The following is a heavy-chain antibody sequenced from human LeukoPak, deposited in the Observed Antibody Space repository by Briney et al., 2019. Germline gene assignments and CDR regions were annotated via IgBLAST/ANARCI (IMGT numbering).Heavy chain of an antibody. J-gene: IGHJ6*03. CDR1: GGTFDRHS. CDR3: ARGVYYYDRSGNYGGGYYYMDV. V-gene: IGHV1-69*05. Sequence: GASVEVSCKASGGTFDRHSLVWVRQAPGQGLEWMGGINPMSGTATHPPKFQGRVTISTDGSTSTVNMELSSLRSEDTAVYYCARGVYYYDRSGNYGGGYYYMDVWGKGTTVTVSS. D-gene: IGHD3-22*01. CDR2: INPMSGTA.